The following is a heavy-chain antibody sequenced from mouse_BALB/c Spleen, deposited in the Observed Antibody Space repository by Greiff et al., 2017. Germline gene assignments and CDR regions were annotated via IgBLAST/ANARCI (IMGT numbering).Heavy chain of an antibody. Sequence: QVQLQQSGTVLARPGASVKISCKASGYAFSSYWMNWVKQRPGQGLEWIGQIYPGDGDTNYNGKFKGKATLTADKSSSTAYMQLSSLTSEDSAVYFCARGGNYDYPAWFAYWGQGTLVTVSA. CDR1: GYAFSSYW. D-gene: IGHD2-4*01. CDR3: ARGGNYDYPAWFAY. V-gene: IGHV1-80*01. J-gene: IGHJ3*01. CDR2: IYPGDGDT.